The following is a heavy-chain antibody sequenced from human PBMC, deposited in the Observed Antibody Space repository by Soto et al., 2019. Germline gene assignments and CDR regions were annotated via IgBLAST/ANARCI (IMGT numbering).Heavy chain of an antibody. CDR1: GFTFSSYG. J-gene: IGHJ4*02. CDR2: ISYDGSNK. CDR3: AKSGREKEWELDY. D-gene: IGHD1-26*01. V-gene: IGHV3-30*18. Sequence: SLKISCAASGFTFSSYGMHWVRQAPGKGLEWVAVISYDGSNKYYADSVKGRFTISRDNSKNTLYLQMNSLRAEDTAVYYCAKSGREKEWELDYWGQGTLVTVSS.